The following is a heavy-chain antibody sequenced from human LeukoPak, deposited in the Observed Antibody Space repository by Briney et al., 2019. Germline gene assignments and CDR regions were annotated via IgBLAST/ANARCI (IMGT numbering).Heavy chain of an antibody. CDR3: ARTHIVVVTAISIGFDP. D-gene: IGHD2-21*02. Sequence: ASVKVSCKASGYTFTSYGISWVRQAPGQGLEWMGWISAYSGNTNYAQKLQGRVTMTTDTSTSTAYMELRSLRSDDTAVYYCARTHIVVVTAISIGFDPRGQGTLVTVSS. V-gene: IGHV1-18*01. CDR1: GYTFTSYG. CDR2: ISAYSGNT. J-gene: IGHJ5*02.